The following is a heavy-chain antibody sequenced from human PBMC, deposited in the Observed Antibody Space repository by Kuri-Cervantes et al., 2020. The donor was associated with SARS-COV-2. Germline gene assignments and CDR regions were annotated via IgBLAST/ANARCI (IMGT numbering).Heavy chain of an antibody. CDR2: IYTSGST. J-gene: IGHJ4*02. Sequence: SETLSLTCAVYGGSFSGYYWSWIRQPPGKGLEWIGRIYTSGSTNYNPSLKSRVTISVDTSKNQFSLKLSSVTAADTAVYYCAGGTRRYYDFWSGYFSPALDYWGQGTLVTVSS. D-gene: IGHD3-3*01. CDR1: GGSFSGYY. CDR3: AGGTRRYYDFWSGYFSPALDY. V-gene: IGHV4-59*10.